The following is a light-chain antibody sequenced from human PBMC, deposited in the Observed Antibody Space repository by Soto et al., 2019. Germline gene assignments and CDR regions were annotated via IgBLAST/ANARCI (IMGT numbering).Light chain of an antibody. V-gene: IGKV3-20*01. Sequence: IVLTQSPVTLSLSPGEGATLSCRASQSVTGTNLAWYQQRAGQAPRLLIYDAVRRATGIPDRFSGSGSGTDFTLTISSLEPEDFAVYYCQQFSSYPLTFGGGTKVDIK. CDR2: DAV. CDR1: QSVTGTN. CDR3: QQFSSYPLT. J-gene: IGKJ4*01.